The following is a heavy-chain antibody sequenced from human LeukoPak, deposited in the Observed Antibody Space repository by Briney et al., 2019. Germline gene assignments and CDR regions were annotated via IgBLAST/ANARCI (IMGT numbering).Heavy chain of an antibody. CDR3: AFDYGDTLFDY. V-gene: IGHV1-69*13. J-gene: IGHJ4*02. CDR2: IIPIFGTA. CDR1: GGTFSSYA. D-gene: IGHD4-17*01. Sequence: ASVKVSCKASGGTFSSYAISWVRQATGQGLEWMGGIIPIFGTANYAQKFQGRVTITADESTSTAYMELSSLRSKDTAVYYCAFDYGDTLFDYWGQGTLVTVSS.